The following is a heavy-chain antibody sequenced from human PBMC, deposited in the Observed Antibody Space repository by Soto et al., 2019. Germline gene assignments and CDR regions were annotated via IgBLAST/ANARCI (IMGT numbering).Heavy chain of an antibody. CDR2: NYYSGNT. Sequence: QVQLQQSGPGLVNPSGTLSLTCAVSGGSLSSSSWWRWVRQPPGKALEWLGENYYSGNTQYNPSLNSRVTISADQSKNDFSLRLSSVTAADTAVYYCVHHGGDPYSHDFWGQGMLVTVSS. CDR1: GGSLSSSSW. V-gene: IGHV4-4*02. CDR3: VHHGGDPYSHDF. J-gene: IGHJ4*02. D-gene: IGHD2-15*01.